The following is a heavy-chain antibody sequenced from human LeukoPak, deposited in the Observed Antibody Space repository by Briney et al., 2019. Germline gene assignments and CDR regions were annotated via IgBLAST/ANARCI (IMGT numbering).Heavy chain of an antibody. Sequence: HPGGSLRLSCAASGFTFSSYEMNWVRQAPGKGLEWVSYISSSSSYTNYADSVKGRFTISRDNAKNSLYLQMNSLRAEDTAVYYCANLAAAVPGGDYWGQGTLVTVPS. J-gene: IGHJ4*02. V-gene: IGHV3-48*03. CDR1: GFTFSSYE. CDR2: ISSSSSYT. D-gene: IGHD6-13*01. CDR3: ANLAAAVPGGDY.